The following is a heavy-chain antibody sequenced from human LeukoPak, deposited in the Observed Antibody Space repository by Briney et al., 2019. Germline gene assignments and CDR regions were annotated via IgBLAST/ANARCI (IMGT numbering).Heavy chain of an antibody. V-gene: IGHV3-23*01. Sequence: GGSLRLSCAASGFTFSSYAMWWVRQAPGKGLEWVSAITGGGEATKYADSVKGRFTISRDNSKNMVSLQMSSLRADDTAIYYCAKSDCGHDGCKLLNYWGQGTLVVVSS. CDR2: ITGGGEAT. J-gene: IGHJ4*02. D-gene: IGHD5-24*01. CDR3: AKSDCGHDGCKLLNY. CDR1: GFTFSSYA.